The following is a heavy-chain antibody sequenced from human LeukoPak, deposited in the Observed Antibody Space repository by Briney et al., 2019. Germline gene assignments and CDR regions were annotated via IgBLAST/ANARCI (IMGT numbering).Heavy chain of an antibody. CDR2: IIPIFGTP. V-gene: IGHV1-69*05. J-gene: IGHJ6*03. Sequence: SVKVSCTASGGTFRTYSVTWVRQAPGQGLEWMGGIIPIFGTPNYAQKFQGRVKVTTDDATGTAYMELSSLMSEDTAIYHCARVDRYHFYLDVWGKGTPVTVSS. CDR3: ARVDRYHFYLDV. CDR1: GGTFRTYS.